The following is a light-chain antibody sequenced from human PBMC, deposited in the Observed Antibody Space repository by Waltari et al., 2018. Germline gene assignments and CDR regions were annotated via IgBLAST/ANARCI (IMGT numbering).Light chain of an antibody. V-gene: IGKV3D-15*01. CDR1: QSLSST. CDR2: STS. Sequence: EIVMTQSPATLSVSPGESATLSCRASQSLSSTFAWDQQKPGQAPRLLIYSTSTRATGMPARVSGSGSGTEFTLTISSLQSEDFAIYYCQQYNYWPWTFGQGTRVEIK. CDR3: QQYNYWPWT. J-gene: IGKJ1*01.